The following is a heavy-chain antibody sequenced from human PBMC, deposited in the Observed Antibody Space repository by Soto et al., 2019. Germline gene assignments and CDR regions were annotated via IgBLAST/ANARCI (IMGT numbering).Heavy chain of an antibody. D-gene: IGHD3-3*01. V-gene: IGHV3-7*01. CDR2: IKYAGSEN. CDR1: GFTFSTHW. J-gene: IGHJ4*02. CDR3: ARDGLRNYDCWSGYLDN. Sequence: EVQLVESGGGLVQPGGSLILSCAASGFTFSTHWMHCFRHAPGKWLECVANIKYAGSENYCVDSVKGRFTISSYNARSSLCLQMSSLIAEDTAVYDCARDGLRNYDCWSGYLDNWGRGALVSVS.